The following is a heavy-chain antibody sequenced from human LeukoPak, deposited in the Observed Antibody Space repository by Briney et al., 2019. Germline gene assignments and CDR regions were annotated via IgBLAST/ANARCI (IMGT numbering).Heavy chain of an antibody. J-gene: IGHJ6*03. CDR2: ISGSGGST. CDR3: AKDSQRFPYYNYYYYMDV. CDR1: GFTFSSYA. Sequence: GGSLRLSCAASGFTFSSYAMSWVREAPGKGLEWVSAISGSGGSTYYADSVKGRFTISRDNSKNTLYLQMNSLRAEDTAVYYCAKDSQRFPYYNYYYYMDVWGKGTTVTVSS. V-gene: IGHV3-23*01.